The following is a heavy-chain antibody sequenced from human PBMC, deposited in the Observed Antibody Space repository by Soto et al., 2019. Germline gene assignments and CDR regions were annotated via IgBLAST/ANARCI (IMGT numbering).Heavy chain of an antibody. V-gene: IGHV1-2*04. CDR3: ARGVSYDFWSGYYTGGHYYYYGMDV. CDR1: GDTFTGYY. Sequence: ASVKVSCKASGDTFTGYYMHWVRQAPGQGLEWMGWINPNSGGTNYAQKFQGWVTMTRDTSINTAYMELSRLRSDDTAVYYCARGVSYDFWSGYYTGGHYYYYGMDVWGQGTTVTVSS. CDR2: INPNSGGT. J-gene: IGHJ6*02. D-gene: IGHD3-3*01.